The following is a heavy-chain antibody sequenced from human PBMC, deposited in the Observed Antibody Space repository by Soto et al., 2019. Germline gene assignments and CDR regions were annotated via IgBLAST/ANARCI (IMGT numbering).Heavy chain of an antibody. CDR1: GFTFSCYA. CDR2: IDSSGSGT. Sequence: EVQLLESGGGLVQPGGSLRLSCAASGFTFSCYAMSWVRQAPGKGLEWVSAIDSSGSGTYYADSVKGRFTISIDNSRNPLYLQMNSLRAEDTAVYYCAKGGTTVIDNWGQGTLVTVSS. J-gene: IGHJ4*02. V-gene: IGHV3-23*01. D-gene: IGHD4-4*01. CDR3: AKGGTTVIDN.